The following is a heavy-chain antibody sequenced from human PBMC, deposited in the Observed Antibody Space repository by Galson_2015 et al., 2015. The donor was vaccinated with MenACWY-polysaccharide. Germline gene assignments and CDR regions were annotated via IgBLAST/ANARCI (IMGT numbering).Heavy chain of an antibody. J-gene: IGHJ5*02. D-gene: IGHD3-10*01. Sequence: SVKVSCKASGGTFSSYAISWVRQAPGQGLEWMGRIIPILGIANYAQKFQGRVTITADKSTSTAYMELSSLRSEDTAVYYCARGTDEVRVVNWFDPWGQGTLVTVSS. CDR1: GGTFSSYA. V-gene: IGHV1-69*04. CDR2: IIPILGIA. CDR3: ARGTDEVRVVNWFDP.